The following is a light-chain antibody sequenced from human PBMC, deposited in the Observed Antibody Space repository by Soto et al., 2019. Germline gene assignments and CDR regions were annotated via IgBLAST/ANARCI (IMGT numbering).Light chain of an antibody. CDR1: QSVSSNY. J-gene: IGKJ1*01. CDR2: GAS. V-gene: IGKV3-20*01. Sequence: DIVLTQSPGTLSLSPGERATLSCRASQSVSSNYLAWYQQKPGQAPRLLIYGASTRATGIPARFSGSGSGTESTLTISSLQPDDFATYYCQQYSSYSSTFGQGTKVDI. CDR3: QQYSSYSST.